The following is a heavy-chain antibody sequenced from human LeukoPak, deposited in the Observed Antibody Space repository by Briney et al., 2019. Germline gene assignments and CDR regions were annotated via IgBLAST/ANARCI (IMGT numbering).Heavy chain of an antibody. CDR1: GFTFSSYG. J-gene: IGHJ6*02. V-gene: IGHV3-33*01. CDR3: ARVTGSGYQLPTYYYGMDV. D-gene: IGHD2-2*01. CDR2: IWYDRSNK. Sequence: GGSLRLSCAASGFTFSSYGMHWVRQAPGKGLEWVAVIWYDRSNKYYADSVKGRFTISRDNSKNTLYLQMNSLRAEDTAVYYCARVTGSGYQLPTYYYGMDVWGQGTTVTVSS.